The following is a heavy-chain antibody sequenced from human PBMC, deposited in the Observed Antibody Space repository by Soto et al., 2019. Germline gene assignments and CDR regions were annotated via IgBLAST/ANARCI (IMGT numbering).Heavy chain of an antibody. CDR3: AKNLDDGRRYWYFDL. J-gene: IGHJ2*01. Sequence: QVQLVQSGAEVKKPGASVKVSCRASGYTFTHYGITWVRQAPGQGLEWLGWINPDNGGKHTVQRPHDTLTLTTERSTTTAYMELRSQIYDDTAVYYSAKNLDDGRRYWYFDLWGRGTLVTVSS. D-gene: IGHD4-17*01. CDR2: INPDNGGK. V-gene: IGHV1-18*01. CDR1: GYTFTHYG.